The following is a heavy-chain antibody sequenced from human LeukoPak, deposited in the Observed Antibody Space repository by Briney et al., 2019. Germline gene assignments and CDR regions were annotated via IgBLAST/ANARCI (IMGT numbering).Heavy chain of an antibody. J-gene: IGHJ4*02. V-gene: IGHV3-9*01. D-gene: IGHD5-24*01. CDR2: ISWNSGSI. Sequence: GGSLRLSCAASGFTFDDYAMHWVRQAPGKGLEWVSGISWNSGSIGYADSVKGRFTISRDNAKNSLYLQMNSLRAEDTALYYCAKGMATVPFDYWGQGTLVTVSS. CDR1: GFTFDDYA. CDR3: AKGMATVPFDY.